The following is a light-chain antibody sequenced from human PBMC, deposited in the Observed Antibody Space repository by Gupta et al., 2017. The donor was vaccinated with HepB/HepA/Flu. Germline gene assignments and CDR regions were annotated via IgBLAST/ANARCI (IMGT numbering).Light chain of an antibody. CDR2: LAS. CDR3: MQALQTVT. J-gene: IGKJ2*01. V-gene: IGKV2-28*01. CDR1: QSLLTGVGYY. Sequence: DSVMTQSPLSLSVAPGEPASISCRSSQSLLTGVGYYLDWYLQKPGQPPQLLIYLASNRASGVPDRISGSVSGTEFTLHISRVEAEDAGVYYCMQALQTVTFGQGTKLEIK.